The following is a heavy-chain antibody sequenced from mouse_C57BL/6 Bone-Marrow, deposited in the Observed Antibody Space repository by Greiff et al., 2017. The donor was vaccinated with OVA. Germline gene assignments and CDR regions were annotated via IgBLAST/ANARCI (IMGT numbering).Heavy chain of an antibody. CDR2: INYDGSST. J-gene: IGHJ1*03. CDR1: GFTFSDYY. CDR3: ARFPYYFYWYFDV. V-gene: IGHV5-16*01. Sequence: EVQLQESEGGLVQPGSSMKLSCTASGFTFSDYYMAWVRQVPEKGLEWVANINYDGSSTYYLDSLKSRFIISRDNAKNILYLQMSSLKSEDTATYYCARFPYYFYWYFDVWGTGTTVTVSS. D-gene: IGHD2-10*01.